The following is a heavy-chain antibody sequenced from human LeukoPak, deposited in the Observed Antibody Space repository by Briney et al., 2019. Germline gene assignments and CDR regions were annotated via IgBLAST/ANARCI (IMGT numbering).Heavy chain of an antibody. Sequence: PGGSLRLSCAASGFTFSGSAMHWVRQASGKGLEWVGRIRSKANSYATAYAASVNGRFTISRDDSKNTAYLQMNSLKTEDTAVCYCTRSPILYGLYFDYWGQGTLVTVSS. J-gene: IGHJ4*02. CDR1: GFTFSGSA. D-gene: IGHD2-2*02. CDR3: TRSPILYGLYFDY. V-gene: IGHV3-73*01. CDR2: IRSKANSYAT.